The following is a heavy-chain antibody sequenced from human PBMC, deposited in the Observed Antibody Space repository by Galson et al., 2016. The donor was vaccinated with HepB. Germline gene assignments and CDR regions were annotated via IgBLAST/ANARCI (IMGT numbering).Heavy chain of an antibody. J-gene: IGHJ4*02. D-gene: IGHD3-10*01. CDR3: LGFGY. Sequence: LRLSCAASGFSFSTHWVAWVRQAPGKGLEWVANIKEDGSETFYADSVKGRFSISRDNAKNSVYLQMNSLRAEDTAVYYCLGFGYWGQGTLVTVSS. V-gene: IGHV3-7*01. CDR1: GFSFSTHW. CDR2: IKEDGSET.